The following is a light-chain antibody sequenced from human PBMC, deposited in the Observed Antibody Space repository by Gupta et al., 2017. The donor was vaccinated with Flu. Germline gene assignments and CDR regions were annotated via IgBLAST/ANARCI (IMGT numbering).Light chain of an antibody. CDR2: GAS. V-gene: IGKV3-15*01. CDR1: KGVGSN. CDR3: QQNNAWPFT. J-gene: IGKJ4*01. Sequence: EIVRTQSPATLSASLGERTTLSCSASKGVGSNLAWYQQKPGQAPRLFIFGASNRASGIPARFSGSGSETEFTLTISSLQSEDFAVYYCQQNNAWPFTFGEGTKVEIK.